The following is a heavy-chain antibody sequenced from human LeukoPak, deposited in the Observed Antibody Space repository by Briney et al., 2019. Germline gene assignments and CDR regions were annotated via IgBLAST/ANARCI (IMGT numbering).Heavy chain of an antibody. CDR3: ARDVDYAFDI. CDR1: GFTFSISS. V-gene: IGHV3-48*02. Sequence: GGSLRLSCAASGFTFSISSMNWVRQAPGKGLEWVSYITSSTSTISYADSVKGRFTISRDNAKNSLYLQMNSLRDEDTAVYYCARDVDYAFDIWGQGTMVTVSS. CDR2: ITSSTSTI. D-gene: IGHD3/OR15-3a*01. J-gene: IGHJ3*02.